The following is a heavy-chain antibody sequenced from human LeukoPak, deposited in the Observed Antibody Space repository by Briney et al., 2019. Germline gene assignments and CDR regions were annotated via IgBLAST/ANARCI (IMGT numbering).Heavy chain of an antibody. CDR3: ARDLELGAYGDHEGGFDY. CDR1: GYSISGGYY. Sequence: PSETLSLTCTVSGYSISGGYYWGWIRQPPGKGLEWIGNIHHTGTTYYNPSLKSRVTISVDTSKNQFSLKLNSVTAADTAVYYCARDLELGAYGDHEGGFDYWGQGTLVTVSS. V-gene: IGHV4-38-2*02. D-gene: IGHD4-17*01. CDR2: IHHTGTT. J-gene: IGHJ4*02.